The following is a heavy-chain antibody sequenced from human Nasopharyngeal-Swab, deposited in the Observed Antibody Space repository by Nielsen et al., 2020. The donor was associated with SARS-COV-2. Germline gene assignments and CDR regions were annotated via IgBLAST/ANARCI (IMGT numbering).Heavy chain of an antibody. CDR1: GFTFNNYN. CDR2: ISSSSSYI. Sequence: GGSLRLSCAASGFTFNNYNFNWVRQAPGKGLEGVSSISSSSSYIYYAGSVKGRFTISRDNAKNSLYLQMNSLRAEDAAVYYCARDGLDYDFWSAYFMDVWGQGTTVTVSS. J-gene: IGHJ6*02. CDR3: ARDGLDYDFWSAYFMDV. V-gene: IGHV3-21*01. D-gene: IGHD3-3*01.